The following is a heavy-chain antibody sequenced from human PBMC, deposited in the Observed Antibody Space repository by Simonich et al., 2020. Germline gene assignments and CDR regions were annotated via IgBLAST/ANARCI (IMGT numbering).Heavy chain of an antibody. D-gene: IGHD1-26*01. Sequence: QVQLVESGGGVVQPGRSLRLSCAASGFTFSSYGMHWVRQAPGKGLGGGAVIWYDGSNKYYADSVKGRFTISRDNAKNTLYLQMNSLRAEDTAMYYCAKSRIVGATTDAFDIWGQGTMVTVSS. V-gene: IGHV3-33*03. CDR1: GFTFSSYG. J-gene: IGHJ3*02. CDR2: IWYDGSNK. CDR3: AKSRIVGATTDAFDI.